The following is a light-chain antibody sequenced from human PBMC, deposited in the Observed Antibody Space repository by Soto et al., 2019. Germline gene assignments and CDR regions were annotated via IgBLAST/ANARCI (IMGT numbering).Light chain of an antibody. V-gene: IGLV2-8*01. Sequence: QSALTQPPSASGSPGQSVTISCTGTSSDVGGHNFVSWYQQHPGKAPKFLIYEVSKRPSGVPGRFSGSKSGITASLTVSGLQADDEAYYYCSAYAGNNNPVIFGGGTKLTVL. CDR2: EVS. CDR3: SAYAGNNNPVI. CDR1: SSDVGGHNF. J-gene: IGLJ2*01.